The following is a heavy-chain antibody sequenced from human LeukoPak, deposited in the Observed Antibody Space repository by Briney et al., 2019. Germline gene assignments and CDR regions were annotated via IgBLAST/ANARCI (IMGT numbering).Heavy chain of an antibody. V-gene: IGHV4-59*01. CDR3: ATCRDEFADYGFTS. CDR1: GDSISSNY. J-gene: IGHJ5*02. D-gene: IGHD4-17*01. Sequence: PSETLSLTCTVSGDSISSNYWSWIWQPPGKGLEWIGYIYDSWNTKYNPSLKGRVTISGDTSKNLFSLELTSVTAADTAVYYCATCRDEFADYGFTSWGQGFLVTVSS. CDR2: IYDSWNT.